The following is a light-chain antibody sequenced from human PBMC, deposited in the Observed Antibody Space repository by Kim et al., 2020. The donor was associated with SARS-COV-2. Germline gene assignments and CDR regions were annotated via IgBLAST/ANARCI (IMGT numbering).Light chain of an antibody. J-gene: IGKJ1*01. Sequence: DIVMTQSPLSLPVTPGEPASISCRSSQSLLHSIGYNYLDWYLQKPGQSPQLLIYLGSNRASGVPDRFSGSGSGTDFTLKISRVEAEEVGVYYCMQALQTPWTFGQGTKVEIK. CDR1: QSLLHSIGYNY. CDR3: MQALQTPWT. V-gene: IGKV2-28*01. CDR2: LGS.